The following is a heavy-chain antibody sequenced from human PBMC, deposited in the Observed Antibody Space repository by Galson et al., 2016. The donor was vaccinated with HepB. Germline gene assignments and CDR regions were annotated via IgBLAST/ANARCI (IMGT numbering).Heavy chain of an antibody. CDR1: GVSIGSTNYY. CDR3: ANGPRSGRFDL. V-gene: IGHV4-39*02. D-gene: IGHD5-24*01. CDR2: ISSSGVT. Sequence: LTCTVSGVSIGSTNYYWAWIRQPPGKNLEWIGCISSSGVTYYNPSLESRVTISVDTSKNHFSLKLNSVTAADTAVYSCANGPRSGRFDLWGQGSLITVSS. J-gene: IGHJ4*02.